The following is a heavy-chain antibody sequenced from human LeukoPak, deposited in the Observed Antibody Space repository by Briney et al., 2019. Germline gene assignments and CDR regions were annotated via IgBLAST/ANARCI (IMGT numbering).Heavy chain of an antibody. Sequence: SETLSLTCSVSGDSISSYYWSWIRQPPGQGLEWIGYVHYTGSTNYNPSLKSRVTISVDTSKNQFSLRLTSVTAADTAVYYCARDVYDSSGYYLLGDNWGQGTLVTVSS. CDR3: ARDVYDSSGYYLLGDN. V-gene: IGHV4-59*01. CDR2: VHYTGST. CDR1: GDSISSYY. D-gene: IGHD3-22*01. J-gene: IGHJ4*02.